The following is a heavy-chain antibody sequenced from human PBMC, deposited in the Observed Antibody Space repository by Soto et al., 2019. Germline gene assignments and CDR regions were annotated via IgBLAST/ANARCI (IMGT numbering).Heavy chain of an antibody. J-gene: IGHJ6*02. V-gene: IGHV1-69*01. CDR1: GGTFSSYA. Sequence: QVQLVQSGAEVKKPGSSVKVSCKASGGTFSSYAISWVRQAPGQGLEWMGGIIPIFGTANYAQKFKGRVTITADESPSTAYMWLSSLRSEDTAVYYCARDRSECSSNSCYPHYYYGMDVWGQGTTVTVSS. D-gene: IGHD2-2*01. CDR2: IIPIFGTA. CDR3: ARDRSECSSNSCYPHYYYGMDV.